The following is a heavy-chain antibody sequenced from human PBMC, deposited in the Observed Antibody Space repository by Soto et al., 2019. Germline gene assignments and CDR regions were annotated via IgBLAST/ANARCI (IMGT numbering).Heavy chain of an antibody. CDR1: GYTFTNYG. Sequence: ASVKVSCKASGYTFTNYGLSWVRQAPGQRLEWMGWINAGNGNTKYSQKFQGRVTITRDTSASTAYMELSSLRSEDTAVYSCARGREYSYGCDYWGQGTLVTVSS. D-gene: IGHD5-18*01. CDR3: ARGREYSYGCDY. V-gene: IGHV1-3*01. CDR2: INAGNGNT. J-gene: IGHJ4*02.